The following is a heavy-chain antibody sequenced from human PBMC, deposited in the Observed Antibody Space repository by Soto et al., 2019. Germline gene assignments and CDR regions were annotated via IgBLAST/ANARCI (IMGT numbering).Heavy chain of an antibody. Sequence: SETLSLTCAVYGGSFSGNYWSWIRQPPGKGLEWIGEFSDSGSTNYNPSLKSRVTISEDMSKSQFSLKLSSVTAADTAVYYCARGNFYYGLDVWGQGTTVTVS. CDR1: GGSFSGNY. V-gene: IGHV4-34*01. CDR3: ARGNFYYGLDV. J-gene: IGHJ6*02. CDR2: FSDSGST.